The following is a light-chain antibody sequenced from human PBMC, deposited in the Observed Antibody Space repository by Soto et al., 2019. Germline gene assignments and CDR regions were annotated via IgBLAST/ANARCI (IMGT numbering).Light chain of an antibody. CDR3: QQYYNWPLT. CDR2: GTS. V-gene: IGKV3-15*01. J-gene: IGKJ4*01. Sequence: ELVITQSPATQCLSPGERATLSCRASQSVSSNVAWYQQKPGQANRLLIYGTSTRVTGIPARFSGSGSGTEFTLTISSLQSEEFAVYYCQQYYNWPLTVGGGTKVDIK. CDR1: QSVSSN.